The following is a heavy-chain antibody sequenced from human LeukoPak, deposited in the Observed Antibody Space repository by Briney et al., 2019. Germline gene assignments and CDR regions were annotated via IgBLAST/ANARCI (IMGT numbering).Heavy chain of an antibody. Sequence: GGSLRLSCAASGFTFNYAWMSWVRQVPGKGLEWVGQTVSEIDGGTTDYAAPVKGRFTISRDDSKSSLYLQMNSLKIEDTAVYYCTTDEDWNYARKDVWGQGATVIVSS. D-gene: IGHD1-7*01. CDR2: TVSEIDGGTT. CDR1: GFTFNYAW. J-gene: IGHJ6*02. CDR3: TTDEDWNYARKDV. V-gene: IGHV3-15*04.